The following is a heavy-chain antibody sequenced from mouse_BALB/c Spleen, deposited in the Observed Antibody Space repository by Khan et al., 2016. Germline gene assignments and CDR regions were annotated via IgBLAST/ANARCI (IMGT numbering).Heavy chain of an antibody. Sequence: EVQLVESGPGLVKPSQSLSLTCSVTGYSITSGYYWNWIRQFPGNKLEWMGYISYDGSNNYNPSLKNRISITRDTSKNQFFLKLNSVTTEDTATYYCAKLLWPYFDYWGQGTTLTVSS. D-gene: IGHD1-1*02. CDR2: ISYDGSN. CDR3: AKLLWPYFDY. V-gene: IGHV3-6*02. CDR1: GYSITSGYY. J-gene: IGHJ2*01.